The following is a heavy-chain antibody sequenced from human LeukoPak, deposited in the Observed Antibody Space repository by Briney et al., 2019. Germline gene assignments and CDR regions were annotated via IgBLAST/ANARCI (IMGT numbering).Heavy chain of an antibody. V-gene: IGHV3-23*01. Sequence: GGSLRLSCAASGFTFSSYAMSWVRQAPGKGLDWVSAISGSGGSTYYADSVKGGFTISRDNSKNTLYLQMNSLRAEDTAVYYCAKRDIVVVPAANIDYWGQGTLVTVSS. J-gene: IGHJ4*02. D-gene: IGHD2-2*01. CDR3: AKRDIVVVPAANIDY. CDR1: GFTFSSYA. CDR2: ISGSGGST.